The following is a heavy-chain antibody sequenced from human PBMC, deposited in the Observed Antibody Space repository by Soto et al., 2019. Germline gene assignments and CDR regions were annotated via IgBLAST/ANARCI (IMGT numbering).Heavy chain of an antibody. V-gene: IGHV4-30-4*01. J-gene: IGHJ4*02. D-gene: IGHD1-20*01. Sequence: SETLSLTCTVSGGSISSGDHYWSWIRQPPGKGLEWIGYIYYSGSTYYNPSLKSRVTISVDTSKNQFSLKLSSVTAADTAVYYCARWGQGRYDPRAYDYWGQGTRVTVSS. CDR3: ARWGQGRYDPRAYDY. CDR2: IYYSGST. CDR1: GGSISSGDHY.